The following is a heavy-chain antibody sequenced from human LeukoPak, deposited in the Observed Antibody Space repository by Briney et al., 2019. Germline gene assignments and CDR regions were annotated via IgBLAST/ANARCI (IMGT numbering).Heavy chain of an antibody. CDR3: AKDHGALAPNGY. Sequence: PGGSLRLSCAASGFTFSSYGMHWVRQAPGKGLEWVAVIWYDGSNKYYADSVKGRFTISRDNSKNTLYLKMNTLRVEDTAVYYCAKDHGALAPNGYWGQGTLVAVSS. J-gene: IGHJ4*02. CDR1: GFTFSSYG. CDR2: IWYDGSNK. D-gene: IGHD2-8*01. V-gene: IGHV3-33*06.